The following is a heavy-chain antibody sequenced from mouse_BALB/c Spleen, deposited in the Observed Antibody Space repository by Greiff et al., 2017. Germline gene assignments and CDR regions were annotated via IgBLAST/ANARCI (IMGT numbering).Heavy chain of an antibody. CDR3: ARWGSSYWYFDV. Sequence: QVQLQQSGAELVRPGTSVKVSCKASGYAFTNYLIEWVKQRPGQGLEWIGVINPGSGGTNYNEKFKGKATLTADKSSSTAYMQLSSLTSDDSAVYFCARWGSSYWYFDVWGAGTTVTVSS. D-gene: IGHD1-1*01. J-gene: IGHJ1*01. CDR2: INPGSGGT. V-gene: IGHV1-54*01. CDR1: GYAFTNYL.